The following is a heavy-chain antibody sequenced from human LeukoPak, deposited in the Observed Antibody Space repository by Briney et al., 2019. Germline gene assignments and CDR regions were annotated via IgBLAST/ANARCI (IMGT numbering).Heavy chain of an antibody. CDR2: IYYSGST. CDR1: GGSISSYY. CDR3: VGDQYYYGMDV. V-gene: IGHV4-59*08. D-gene: IGHD4-17*01. J-gene: IGHJ6*02. Sequence: SETLSLTCTVSGGSISSYYWSWIRQPPGKGLEWIGYIYYSGSTNYNPSLKSRVTISVDTSKNQFSLKLSSVTAADTAVYYCVGDQYYYGMDVWGQGTTVTVSS.